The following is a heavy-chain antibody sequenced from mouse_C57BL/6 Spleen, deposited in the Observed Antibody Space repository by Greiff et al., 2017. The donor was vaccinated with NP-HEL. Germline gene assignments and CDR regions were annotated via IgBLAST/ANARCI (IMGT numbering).Heavy chain of an antibody. CDR1: GYTFASYW. CDR3: ARHGSSYGAY. CDR2: IHPNSGST. J-gene: IGHJ3*01. D-gene: IGHD1-1*01. V-gene: IGHV1-64*01. Sequence: QVQLQQSGAELVKPGASVKLSCKASGYTFASYWMHWVKQRPGQGLEWIGMIHPNSGSTNYNEKFKSKATLTVDKSSSTAYMQLSSLTSEDSAVYYCARHGSSYGAYWGQGTLVTVSA.